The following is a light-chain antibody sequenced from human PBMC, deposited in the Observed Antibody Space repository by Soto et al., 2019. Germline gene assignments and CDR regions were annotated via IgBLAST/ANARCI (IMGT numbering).Light chain of an antibody. CDR3: QQYGT. J-gene: IGKJ1*01. CDR1: QSISSW. V-gene: IGKV1-5*01. Sequence: DIQSTQSPSTLCSSLVDIVTITCRASQSISSWLAWYQQKPGKAPKLLIYDASSLESGVPSRFSGSGSGTEFTLTISSLQPDDFATYYCQQYGTFGQGTKMDIK. CDR2: DAS.